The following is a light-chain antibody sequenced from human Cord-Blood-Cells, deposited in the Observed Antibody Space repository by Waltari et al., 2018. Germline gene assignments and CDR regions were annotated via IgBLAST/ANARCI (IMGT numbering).Light chain of an antibody. Sequence: QSALTQPASVSGSPGQSITISCTGTSSDVGSYNLVSRYQPHPGKAPKLMIYEGSKRPSGLSNRFSGFKSGNTASLTMSGLQAEDEADYYCCSYAGSSTWVFGVGTKLTVL. CDR3: CSYAGSSTWV. J-gene: IGLJ3*02. V-gene: IGLV2-23*01. CDR2: EGS. CDR1: SSDVGSYNL.